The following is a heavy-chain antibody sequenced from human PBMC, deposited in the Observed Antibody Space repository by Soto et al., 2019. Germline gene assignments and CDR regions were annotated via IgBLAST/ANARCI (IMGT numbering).Heavy chain of an antibody. Sequence: SETLSLTCTVSGGSISSGGYYWSWIRQHPGKGLEWIGYIYYSGSTYYNPSLKSRVTISVDTSKNQFSLKLSSVTAADTAVYYCARGRVGLAARRVFDYWGQGTLVTVSS. CDR3: ARGRVGLAARRVFDY. D-gene: IGHD6-6*01. CDR1: GGSISSGGYY. V-gene: IGHV4-31*03. CDR2: IYYSGST. J-gene: IGHJ4*02.